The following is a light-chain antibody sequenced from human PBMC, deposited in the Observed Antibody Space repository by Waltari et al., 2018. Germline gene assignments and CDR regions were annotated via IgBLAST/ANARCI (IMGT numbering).Light chain of an antibody. CDR3: QQYDNLPLT. Sequence: DTQMTQSPSSPSASVGDRVTITCQSSQDISHFLNWYQQKPGTAPKLLITDASTLQTGVPSRFSGGRSGTQFTFTVNGLQPEDVATYFCQQYDNLPLTFGGGTKVEI. J-gene: IGKJ4*01. CDR1: QDISHF. CDR2: DAS. V-gene: IGKV1-33*01.